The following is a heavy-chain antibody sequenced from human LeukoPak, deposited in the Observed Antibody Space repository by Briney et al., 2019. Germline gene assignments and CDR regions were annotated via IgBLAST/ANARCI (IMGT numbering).Heavy chain of an antibody. CDR2: INTNTGNP. V-gene: IGHV7-4-1*01. Sequence: ASVKVSCKASGYTFTSYAMNWVRQAPGQGLEWMGWINTNTGNPTYAQGFTGRFVFSLDTSVSMAYLQICSLKAEDTAVYYCARDITMVRGVITANWFDPWGQGTLVTVSS. CDR3: ARDITMVRGVITANWFDP. D-gene: IGHD3-10*01. CDR1: GYTFTSYA. J-gene: IGHJ5*02.